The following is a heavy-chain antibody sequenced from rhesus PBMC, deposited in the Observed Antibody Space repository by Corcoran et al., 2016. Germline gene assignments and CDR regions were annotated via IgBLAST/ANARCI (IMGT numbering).Heavy chain of an antibody. J-gene: IGHJ4*01. CDR3: ASAPGYSYSRNFDY. CDR1: GGSFSSYW. V-gene: IGHV4-80*01. CDR2: INGNGART. Sequence: QVQLQESGPGLVKPSETLSLTCAVSGGSFSSYWWSWIRLPPGKGLEGIGEINGNGARTIDTPSRNSRVTISKDASKNQFSLKLISVTAADTAVYYCASAPGYSYSRNFDYWGQGVLVTVSS. D-gene: IGHD5-12*01.